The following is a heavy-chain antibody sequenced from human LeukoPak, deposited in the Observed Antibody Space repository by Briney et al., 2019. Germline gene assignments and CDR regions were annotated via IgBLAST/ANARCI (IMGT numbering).Heavy chain of an antibody. D-gene: IGHD3-16*01. V-gene: IGHV3-23*01. J-gene: IGHJ6*02. CDR3: TKSTDYWYYGMDV. Sequence: GGSLRLSCAPSRFTFSSYALSWVPHAPGKGLEGGSAICANVGSTSYADSVRGRLTISRDNSRNTLYLQMSSLTTDDTATYFCTKSTDYWYYGMDVWGQGTTVTVSS. CDR2: ICANVGST. CDR1: RFTFSSYA.